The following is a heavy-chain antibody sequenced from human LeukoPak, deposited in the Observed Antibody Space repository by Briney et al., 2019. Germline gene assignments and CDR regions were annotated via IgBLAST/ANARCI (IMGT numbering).Heavy chain of an antibody. Sequence: PGRSLRLSCAASGFTFSSYAMHWVRQAPGKGLEWVAVIPYDGSNKYYADSVKGRFTISRDNSKNTLYLQMNSLRAEDTAVYYCARADIAAAGTPRTYFDYWGQGTLVTVSS. CDR1: GFTFSSYA. D-gene: IGHD6-13*01. CDR3: ARADIAAAGTPRTYFDY. CDR2: IPYDGSNK. V-gene: IGHV3-30-3*01. J-gene: IGHJ4*02.